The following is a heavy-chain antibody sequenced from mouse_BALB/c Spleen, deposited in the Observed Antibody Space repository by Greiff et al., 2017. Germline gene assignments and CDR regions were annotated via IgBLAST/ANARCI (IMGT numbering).Heavy chain of an antibody. V-gene: IGHV1-4*02. Sequence: VQLQQSAAELARPGASVKMSCKASGYTFTSYTMHWVKQRPGQGLEWIGYINPSSGYTEYNQKFKDKTTLTADKSSSTAYMQLSSLTSEDSAVYYCARLGVYGNLYYFDYWGQGTTLTVSS. CDR3: ARLGVYGNLYYFDY. CDR1: GYTFTSYT. D-gene: IGHD2-1*01. CDR2: INPSSGYT. J-gene: IGHJ2*01.